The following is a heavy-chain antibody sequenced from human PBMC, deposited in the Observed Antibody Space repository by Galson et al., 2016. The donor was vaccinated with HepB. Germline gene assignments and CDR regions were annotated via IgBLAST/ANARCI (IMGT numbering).Heavy chain of an antibody. D-gene: IGHD2-8*01. Sequence: SVKVSCKASGFPFNNYYFNWVRQAPGQGLEWIGRISAYNGHTNYAQNFQDRVSMTIDTSTTTAYMELWSLRSDDTAVYYCARDERHRNDLYVAFDIWGQGTMVTVSS. CDR1: GFPFNNYY. CDR2: ISAYNGHT. CDR3: ARDERHRNDLYVAFDI. V-gene: IGHV1-18*04. J-gene: IGHJ3*02.